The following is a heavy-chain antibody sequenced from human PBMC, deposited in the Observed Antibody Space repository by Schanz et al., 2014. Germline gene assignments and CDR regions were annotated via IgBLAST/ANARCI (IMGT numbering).Heavy chain of an antibody. CDR1: GFTFATYA. CDR3: ARENLNWEAFDI. CDR2: ISRDGTTS. J-gene: IGHJ3*02. Sequence: EVKLLESGGGLVQPGGSLRLSCAASGFTFATYAMSWVRQAPGKGLEWLSYISRDGTTSYYADSVKGRFTISRDNAKNSLYLEMTSLRGEDTAVYYCARENLNWEAFDIWGQGTVVTVSS. V-gene: IGHV3-48*04. D-gene: IGHD7-27*01.